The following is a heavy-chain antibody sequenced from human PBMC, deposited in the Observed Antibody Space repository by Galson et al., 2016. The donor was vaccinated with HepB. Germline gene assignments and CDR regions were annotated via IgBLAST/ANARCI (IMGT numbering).Heavy chain of an antibody. J-gene: IGHJ6*02. CDR1: GSSFTSYW. CDR3: AIPSEPYYYGMDV. V-gene: IGHV5-51*03. Sequence: QSGAEVKKPGESLKISCKGSGSSFTSYWIGWVRQMPGKGLEWMGIIYPGDSDTRYSPSFQGQVTISADKSISTAYLQWSRLKASDTAMYYCAIPSEPYYYGMDVWGQGTTVTVSS. CDR2: IYPGDSDT.